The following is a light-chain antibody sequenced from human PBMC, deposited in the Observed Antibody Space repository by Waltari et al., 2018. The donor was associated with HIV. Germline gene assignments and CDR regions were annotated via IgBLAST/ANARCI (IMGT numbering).Light chain of an antibody. J-gene: IGLJ2*01. CDR2: DVS. CDR3: SSYTNTNIS. Sequence: QSALTQPASVSGSPGQSLTISCTGPSSDVGTYDYVSWYQQHPGKAPKLIIYDVSTRPSGVADRVSGSKSDNAASLTIAALQPEDEADYYCSSYTNTNISFGGGTKLTVL. CDR1: SSDVGTYDY. V-gene: IGLV2-14*01.